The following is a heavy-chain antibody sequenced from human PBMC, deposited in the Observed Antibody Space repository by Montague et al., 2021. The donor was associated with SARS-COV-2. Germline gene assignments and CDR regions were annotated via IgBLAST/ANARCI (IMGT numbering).Heavy chain of an antibody. CDR2: ISYDGSNK. Sequence: SLRLSCAASGFTFSSYAMHWVRQAPSKGLEWVAVISYDGSNKYYADSVKGRFTISRDNSKNTLYLQMNSLRAEDTAVYYCARATAGSYYYGMDVWGQGTTVTVSS. CDR3: ARATAGSYYYGMDV. J-gene: IGHJ6*02. CDR1: GFTFSSYA. D-gene: IGHD4-17*01. V-gene: IGHV3-30*04.